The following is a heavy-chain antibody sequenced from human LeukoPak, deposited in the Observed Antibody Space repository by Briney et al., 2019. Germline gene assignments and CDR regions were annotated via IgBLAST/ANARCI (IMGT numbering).Heavy chain of an antibody. V-gene: IGHV3-30*18. J-gene: IGHJ4*02. CDR2: ILYDGSNK. D-gene: IGHD3-9*01. CDR1: GFTFSSYG. CDR3: ANSYYDILTGYYSEITY. Sequence: GRSLRLSCAASGFTFSSYGMHWVRQAPGKGLEWVAVILYDGSNKYYADSVKGRFTISRDNSKNTLYLQMNSLRAEDTAVYYCANSYYDILTGYYSEITYWGQGTLVTVSS.